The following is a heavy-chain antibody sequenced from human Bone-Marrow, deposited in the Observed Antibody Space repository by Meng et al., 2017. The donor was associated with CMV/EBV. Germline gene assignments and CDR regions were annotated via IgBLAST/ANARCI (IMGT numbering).Heavy chain of an antibody. Sequence: SETLSLTCTVSGGSISSYYWSWIRQPPGKGLEWIGYIYYSGSTNYNPSLKSRVTISVDTSKNQFSLKLSSVTAADTAVYYCARDTLLYYYGMVVWGQGTTVTLYS. CDR1: GGSISSYY. CDR3: ARDTLLYYYGMVV. V-gene: IGHV4-59*01. J-gene: IGHJ6*02. CDR2: IYYSGST.